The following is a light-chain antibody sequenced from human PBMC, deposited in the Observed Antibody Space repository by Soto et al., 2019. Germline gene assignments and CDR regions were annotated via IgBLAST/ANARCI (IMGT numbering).Light chain of an antibody. V-gene: IGKV3-15*01. Sequence: EIVMTQSPATLSVSQGERATLGCRASQSISSNLAWYQQKPGQAPRLLIYGASTRATGISARFSGRGSGTELTLTITNLQSEDFAVYYCQQYNNWPPYTFGQGTKLEIK. J-gene: IGKJ2*01. CDR1: QSISSN. CDR2: GAS. CDR3: QQYNNWPPYT.